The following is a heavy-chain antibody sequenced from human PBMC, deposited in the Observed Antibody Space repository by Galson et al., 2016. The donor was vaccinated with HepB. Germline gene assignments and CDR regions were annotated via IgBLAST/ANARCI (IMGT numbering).Heavy chain of an antibody. D-gene: IGHD6-13*01. J-gene: IGHJ4*02. CDR2: IYYSGST. CDR3: ARHGRTAAVEFDY. CDR1: GGSISSGGYY. V-gene: IGHV4-31*03. Sequence: TLSLTCTVSGGSISSGGYYWSWIRQHPGKGLDWIAYIYYSGSTYYNPSLKSRVTISMDTSKNQFSLKLSSVTAADTAVYYCARHGRTAAVEFDYWGQRTLVTVSS.